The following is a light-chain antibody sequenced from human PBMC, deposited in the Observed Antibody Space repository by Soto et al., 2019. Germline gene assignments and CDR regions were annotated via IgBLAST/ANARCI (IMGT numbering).Light chain of an antibody. CDR1: QSVSSSY. V-gene: IGKV3-20*01. Sequence: EIVLTQSPGTLSLSPGERATLSCRASQSVSSSYLAWYQQKPGQAPRLLIYGASSGATGIPDRFSGSGSGTDFTLTISRLEPKDFAVYYCQQYGSSPGTFGQGTKVDIK. CDR2: GAS. J-gene: IGKJ1*01. CDR3: QQYGSSPGT.